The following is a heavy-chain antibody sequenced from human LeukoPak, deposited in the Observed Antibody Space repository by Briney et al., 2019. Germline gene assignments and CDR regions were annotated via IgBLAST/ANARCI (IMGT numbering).Heavy chain of an antibody. CDR1: GFTFSSYS. Sequence: GGSLRLSCAASGFTFSSYSMNWVRQAPGKGLEWVSSISSSSSYIYYADSVKSRFTISRDNAKNSLYLQMNSLRAEDTAVYYCARGTMVRGVITPYYGMDVWGQGTTVTVSS. CDR3: ARGTMVRGVITPYYGMDV. CDR2: ISSSSSYI. J-gene: IGHJ6*02. V-gene: IGHV3-21*01. D-gene: IGHD3-10*01.